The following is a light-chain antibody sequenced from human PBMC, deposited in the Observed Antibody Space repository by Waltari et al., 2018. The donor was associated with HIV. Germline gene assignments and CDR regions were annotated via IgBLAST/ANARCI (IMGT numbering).Light chain of an antibody. CDR1: SSHVLRNH. Sequence: QPSSTSGTPGRELALSTTGSSSHVLRNHLYWYQQLPGTAPKLLIYRNNQRPSGVPDRFSGSKSGTSASLAISGLRSEDEADYYCAAWDASLSAVVFGGGTKLTVL. CDR3: AAWDASLSAVV. V-gene: IGLV1-47*01. CDR2: RNN. J-gene: IGLJ2*01.